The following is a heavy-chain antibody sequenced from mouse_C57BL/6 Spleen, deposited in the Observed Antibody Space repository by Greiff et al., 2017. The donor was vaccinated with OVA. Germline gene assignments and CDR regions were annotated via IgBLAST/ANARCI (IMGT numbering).Heavy chain of an antibody. CDR1: GYTFTSYT. CDR3: ARGDWDYFDY. D-gene: IGHD4-1*01. J-gene: IGHJ2*01. CDR2: INPSNGGT. V-gene: IGHV1-53*01. Sequence: QVQLQQSGAELARPGASVKMSCKASGYTFTSYTMHWVKQRPGQGLEWIGNINPSNGGTNYNEKFKSKATLTVDKSSSTAYMQLSSLTSEDSAVYYCARGDWDYFDYWGQGTTLTVSS.